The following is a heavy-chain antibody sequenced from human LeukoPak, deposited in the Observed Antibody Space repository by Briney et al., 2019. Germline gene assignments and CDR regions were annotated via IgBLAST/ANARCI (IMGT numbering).Heavy chain of an antibody. CDR1: GFTFDDYA. CDR2: ISWNGGTT. Sequence: GGSLRLACAASGFTFDDYAMHWVRQAPGKGLEWVSLISWNGGTTYYADSVKGRFTISRDNAKNSLYLQMNSLRAEDTAVYYCAELGITMIGGVWGKGTTVTISS. CDR3: AELGITMIGGV. D-gene: IGHD3-10*02. V-gene: IGHV3-43D*03. J-gene: IGHJ6*04.